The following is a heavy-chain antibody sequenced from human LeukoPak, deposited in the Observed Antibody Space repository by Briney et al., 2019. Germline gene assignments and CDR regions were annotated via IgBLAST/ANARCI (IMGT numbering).Heavy chain of an antibody. D-gene: IGHD3-10*01. CDR2: AYYRSKWYI. V-gene: IGHV6-1*01. Sequence: SQTLSLTCAISGDSFSGSPAVWNWIRQSPSRGLEWLGRAYYRSKWYIDYAVSVKGRITITPDTPKNQFSLQLNSVTLEDTAVYYCARGAVRGGTNFDYWGQGTLVTVSS. CDR3: ARGAVRGGTNFDY. CDR1: GDSFSGSPAV. J-gene: IGHJ4*02.